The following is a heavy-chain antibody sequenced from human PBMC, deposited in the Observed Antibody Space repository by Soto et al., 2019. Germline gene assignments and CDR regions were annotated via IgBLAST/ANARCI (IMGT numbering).Heavy chain of an antibody. CDR2: IYYSGST. J-gene: IGHJ4*02. D-gene: IGHD6-19*01. CDR1: GGSISSYY. V-gene: IGHV4-59*01. CDR3: ARVSKTPYSSGWYEMSY. Sequence: PSETLSLTCTVSGGSISSYYWSWIRQPPGKGLEWIGYIYYSGSTNYNPSLKSRVTISVDTSKNQFSLKLSSVTAADTAVYYCARVSKTPYSSGWYEMSYWGQGTLVTVSS.